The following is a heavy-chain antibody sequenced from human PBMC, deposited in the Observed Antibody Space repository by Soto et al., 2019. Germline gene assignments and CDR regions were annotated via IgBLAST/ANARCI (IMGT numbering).Heavy chain of an antibody. CDR3: ARFPGSVRAHPEKEDYGWEV. CDR1: GYTFTGYY. CDR2: INPNSGGT. D-gene: IGHD2-8*01. J-gene: IGHJ6*04. V-gene: IGHV1-2*04. Sequence: ASVKVSCKASGYTFTGYYMHWVRQAPGQGLEWMGWINPNSGGTNYAQKFQGWVTMTRDTSISTAYMELSRLRSDDTAVYYCARFPGSVRAHPEKEDYGWEVGGKGTRVTVSS.